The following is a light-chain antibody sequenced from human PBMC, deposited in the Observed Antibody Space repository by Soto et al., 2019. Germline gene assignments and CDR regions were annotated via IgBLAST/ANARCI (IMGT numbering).Light chain of an antibody. Sequence: QSVLTQPASVSGSPGQSITISCTGTSSYVGGYNYVSWYQQHPGKAPKLMIYDVSNRPSGVSNRFSGSKSGNTASLTISGLQAEDEADYYCSSYTSSSTPVFGTGTRSPS. CDR3: SSYTSSSTPV. CDR1: SSYVGGYNY. CDR2: DVS. J-gene: IGLJ1*01. V-gene: IGLV2-14*01.